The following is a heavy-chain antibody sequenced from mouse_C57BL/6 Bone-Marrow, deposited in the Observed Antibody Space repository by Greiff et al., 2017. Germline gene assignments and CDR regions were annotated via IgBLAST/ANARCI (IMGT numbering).Heavy chain of an antibody. CDR2: ISNGGGST. CDR1: GFTFSDYY. Sequence: EVKLMESGGGLVQPGGSLKLSCAASGFTFSDYYMYWVRQTPEKRLEWVAYISNGGGSTYYPDTVKGRFTISRDNAKNTLYLQMSRLKSEDTAMYYCARQNSNYGDFDVWGTGTTVTVSS. J-gene: IGHJ1*03. D-gene: IGHD2-5*01. V-gene: IGHV5-12*01. CDR3: ARQNSNYGDFDV.